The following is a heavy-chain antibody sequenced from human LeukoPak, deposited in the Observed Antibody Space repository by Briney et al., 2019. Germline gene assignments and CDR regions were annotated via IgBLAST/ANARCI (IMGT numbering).Heavy chain of an antibody. Sequence: GGSLRLSCAASGFTVSSNYMSWVRQAPGKGLELVSVIYSGGSTYYADSVKGRFTISRDNSKNTLYLQMNSLRAEDTAVYYCAREAHLLENGFDYWGQGTLVTVSS. D-gene: IGHD3-3*01. CDR1: GFTVSSNY. CDR2: IYSGGST. CDR3: AREAHLLENGFDY. V-gene: IGHV3-66*02. J-gene: IGHJ4*02.